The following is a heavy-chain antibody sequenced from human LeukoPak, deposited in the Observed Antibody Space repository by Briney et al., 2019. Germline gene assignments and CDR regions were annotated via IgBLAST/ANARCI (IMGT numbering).Heavy chain of an antibody. Sequence: GGSLRLSCAASGFTFSSYEMNWVRQAPGKGLEWVSYISSSGSTIYYADSVKGRFTISRDNAKNSLYLQMNSLRAEDTAVYYCARSLYSPGYSSSWYGDPGWFDPWGQGTLVTVSS. CDR1: GFTFSSYE. D-gene: IGHD6-13*01. V-gene: IGHV3-48*03. CDR2: ISSSGSTI. J-gene: IGHJ5*02. CDR3: ARSLYSPGYSSSWYGDPGWFDP.